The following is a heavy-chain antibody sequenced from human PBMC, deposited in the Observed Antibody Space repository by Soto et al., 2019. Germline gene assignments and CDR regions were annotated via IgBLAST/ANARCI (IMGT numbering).Heavy chain of an antibody. J-gene: IGHJ6*02. D-gene: IGHD1-26*01. Sequence: QVQLQESGPGLVQPSKTLSLTCTVSGGSISSYYWSWIRQPPGKELQYIGYIYYSGSTNYNPSLKRRVTISDDPATNQFSLTLSSVTAADTAVYYCARGSWEREGYVRDVWGQGTTVTVSS. V-gene: IGHV4-59*08. CDR2: IYYSGST. CDR1: GGSISSYY. CDR3: ARGSWEREGYVRDV.